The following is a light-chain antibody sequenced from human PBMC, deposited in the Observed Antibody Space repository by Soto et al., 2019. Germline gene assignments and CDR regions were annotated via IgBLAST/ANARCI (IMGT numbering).Light chain of an antibody. V-gene: IGKV3-15*01. CDR3: QQYNKWPPYT. J-gene: IGKJ2*01. CDR2: GAS. Sequence: EIVMTQSPANLSVSPGERATLSCRASQSVSSNLAWYQQKPGQGPRLLIYGASTRPTSIPARFSGSGSATEFTRTINSLQSEDFAVYYCQQYNKWPPYTFGQGTKLEIK. CDR1: QSVSSN.